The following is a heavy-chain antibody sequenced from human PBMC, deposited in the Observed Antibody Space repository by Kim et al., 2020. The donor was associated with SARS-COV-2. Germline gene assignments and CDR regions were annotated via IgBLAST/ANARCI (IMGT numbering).Heavy chain of an antibody. J-gene: IGHJ4*02. V-gene: IGHV1-8*01. CDR3: ARGTNY. Sequence: NSGNTGYAQKFQGRVTMTRNTSISTAYMELSSLRSEDTAVYYCARGTNYWGQGTLVTVSS. CDR2: NSGNT.